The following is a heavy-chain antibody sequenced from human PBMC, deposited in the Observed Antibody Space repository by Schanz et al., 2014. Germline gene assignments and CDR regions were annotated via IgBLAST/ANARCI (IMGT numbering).Heavy chain of an antibody. J-gene: IGHJ5*02. V-gene: IGHV3-30*18. CDR2: ISYHGSER. CDR1: GFSFSDYG. Sequence: QVQLVESGGGVVQPGRSLRLSCAGSGFSFSDYGMHWVRQAPGRGLEWVAVISYHGSERYYADSVKGRFTISRDNSKNTLYLQMNSLRTEDTAVYFCAKDQLANYRGSGYNWFDPWGQGTRVTVSS. CDR3: AKDQLANYRGSGYNWFDP. D-gene: IGHD3-10*01.